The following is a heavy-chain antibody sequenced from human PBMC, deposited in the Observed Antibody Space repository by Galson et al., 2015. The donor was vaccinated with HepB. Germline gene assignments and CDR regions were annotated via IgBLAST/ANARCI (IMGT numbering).Heavy chain of an antibody. Sequence: SLRLSCAASGFTFSNYAMTWVRQAPGKGLEWVSAISGSGGSTFYADSVKGRFTISRDNAKNSLYLQMNSLRAEDTAVYYCASAVAGRETVLDYWGQGTLVTVSS. CDR3: ASAVAGRETVLDY. CDR1: GFTFSNYA. CDR2: ISGSGGST. V-gene: IGHV3-23*01. D-gene: IGHD6-19*01. J-gene: IGHJ4*02.